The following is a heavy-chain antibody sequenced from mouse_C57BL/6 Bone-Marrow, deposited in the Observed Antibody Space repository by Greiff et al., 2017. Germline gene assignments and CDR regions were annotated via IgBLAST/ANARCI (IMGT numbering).Heavy chain of an antibody. Sequence: EVHLVESGGGLVQPGGSLKLSCAASGFTFSDYYMYWVRQTPEKRLEWVAYISNGGGSTYYPDTVKGRFTISRDNAKNTLYLQMSRLKSEDTAMYYCARQGSSWYFDVWGTGTTVTVSS. V-gene: IGHV5-12*01. CDR3: ARQGSSWYFDV. CDR2: ISNGGGST. CDR1: GFTFSDYY. J-gene: IGHJ1*03. D-gene: IGHD1-1*01.